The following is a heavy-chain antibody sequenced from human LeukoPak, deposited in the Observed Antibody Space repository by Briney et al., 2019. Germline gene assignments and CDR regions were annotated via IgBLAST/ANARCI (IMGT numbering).Heavy chain of an antibody. Sequence: SETLSLTCSVSGGSINSNSHYWGWIRQPPGKGLEWIGSMYYKGNTYYNPSLKSRVTISVDMSKNQFSLKLSSVTAADTAVCYCAGLEWGSGGSGSFDYWGQGTLVIVSS. J-gene: IGHJ4*02. CDR2: MYYKGNT. D-gene: IGHD6-25*01. CDR3: AGLEWGSGGSGSFDY. V-gene: IGHV4-39*01. CDR1: GGSINSNSHY.